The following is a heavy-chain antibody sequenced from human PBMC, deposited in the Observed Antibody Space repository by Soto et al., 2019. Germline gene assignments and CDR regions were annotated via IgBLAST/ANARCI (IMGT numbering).Heavy chain of an antibody. CDR1: GYTFTSYG. Sequence: GASVKVSCKASGYTFTSYGISWVRQAPGQGLEWMGWISAYNGNTNYAQKLQGRVTMTTDTSTSTAYMELRSLRSDDTAVYYCARVGRRCGELSARDYYYYGMDVWGQGTTVTVSS. V-gene: IGHV1-18*04. CDR3: ARVGRRCGELSARDYYYYGMDV. CDR2: ISAYNGNT. J-gene: IGHJ6*02. D-gene: IGHD3-10*01.